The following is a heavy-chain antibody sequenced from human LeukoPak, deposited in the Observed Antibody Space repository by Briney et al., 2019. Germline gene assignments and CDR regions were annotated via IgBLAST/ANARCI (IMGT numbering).Heavy chain of an antibody. CDR1: GFTVSSNY. CDR2: IYSGGST. Sequence: GGSLRLSCAASGFTVSSNYMSWVRQAPGKGLEWVSVIYSGGSTYYADSVKGRFTISRDNSKNTLCLQMNSLRAEDTAVYYCARDNVGWFDPWGQGTLVTVSS. J-gene: IGHJ5*02. V-gene: IGHV3-53*01. CDR3: ARDNVGWFDP. D-gene: IGHD2-15*01.